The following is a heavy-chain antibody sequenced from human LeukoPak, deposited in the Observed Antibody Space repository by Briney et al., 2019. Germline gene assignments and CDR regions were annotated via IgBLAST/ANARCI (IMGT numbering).Heavy chain of an antibody. CDR2: ISGSGGST. Sequence: GGSLRLSCAASGFTFSRCAMSWVRQAPGRGLEWVSAISGSGGSTYYADSVKGRFTISRDNSKSTLYLQMNSLRAEDTAVYYCAKDPLVRGLTYDHWGQGTLVTVSS. D-gene: IGHD3-10*01. CDR1: GFTFSRCA. CDR3: AKDPLVRGLTYDH. J-gene: IGHJ4*02. V-gene: IGHV3-23*01.